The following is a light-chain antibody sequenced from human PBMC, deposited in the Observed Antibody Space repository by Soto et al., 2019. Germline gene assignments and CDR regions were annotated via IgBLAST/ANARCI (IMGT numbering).Light chain of an antibody. Sequence: QSALTQPASVSGSPGQSITISCTGTSSDVGGYNYVSWYQQHPGKAPKLMIYDVNVRPSGVSHRFSGSKSGNTASLTISGLQPEDEADYSCASYTTANTLVFGGGTKLTVL. J-gene: IGLJ3*02. CDR3: ASYTTANTLV. CDR2: DVN. V-gene: IGLV2-14*01. CDR1: SSDVGGYNY.